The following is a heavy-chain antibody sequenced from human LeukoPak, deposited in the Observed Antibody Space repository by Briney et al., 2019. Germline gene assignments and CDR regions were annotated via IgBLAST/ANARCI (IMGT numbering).Heavy chain of an antibody. J-gene: IGHJ4*02. D-gene: IGHD3-3*01. CDR3: ARVEGDFWSGYYNGYFDY. V-gene: IGHV3-30-3*01. CDR1: GFTFSSYA. Sequence: GGSLRLSCAASGFTFSSYAMHWVRQAPGKGLEWVAVISYDGSNKYYADSVKGRFTISRDNSKNTLYLQMNSLRAEDTAVYYCARVEGDFWSGYYNGYFDYWGQGTLVIVSS. CDR2: ISYDGSNK.